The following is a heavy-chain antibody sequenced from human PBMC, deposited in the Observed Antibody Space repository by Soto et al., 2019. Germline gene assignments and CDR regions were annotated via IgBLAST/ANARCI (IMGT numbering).Heavy chain of an antibody. V-gene: IGHV3-48*02. Sequence: GGSLRLSCAASGFTFSSYSMNWVRQAPGKGLEWVSYISSSSSTIYYADSVKGRFTISRDNAKNSLYLQMNSLRDEDTAVYYCARDPSDYIVVVTAHDWYFDLWGRGTLVTVSS. CDR3: ARDPSDYIVVVTAHDWYFDL. D-gene: IGHD2-21*02. J-gene: IGHJ2*01. CDR2: ISSSSSTI. CDR1: GFTFSSYS.